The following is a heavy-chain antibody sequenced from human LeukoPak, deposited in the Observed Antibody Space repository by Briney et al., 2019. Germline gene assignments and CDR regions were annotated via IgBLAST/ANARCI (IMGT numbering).Heavy chain of an antibody. Sequence: PGGSLRLSCAASGFTFSSYSMNWVRQAPGKGLEWVSYISSSSSSTIYYADSVKGRFTISRDNAKNSLYLQMNSLRDEDTAVYYCARDKGESSSWPPTPPDYWGQGTLVTVSS. V-gene: IGHV3-48*02. D-gene: IGHD6-13*01. CDR3: ARDKGESSSWPPTPPDY. CDR1: GFTFSSYS. CDR2: ISSSSSSTI. J-gene: IGHJ4*02.